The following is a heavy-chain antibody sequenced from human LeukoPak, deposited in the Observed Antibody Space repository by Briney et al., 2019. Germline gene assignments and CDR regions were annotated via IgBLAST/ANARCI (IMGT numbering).Heavy chain of an antibody. J-gene: IGHJ3*02. CDR3: AKDPHGAFDI. CDR2: ISYDGDNK. Sequence: PGGSLRLSCAASGFTFSSYVMHWVRQAPGKGLEWVAGISYDGDNKYYVDSVKGRFTISRDNSKNTLYLQMNSPRVEDTAVYYCAKDPHGAFDIWGQGTMVTVSS. V-gene: IGHV3-30*18. CDR1: GFTFSSYV.